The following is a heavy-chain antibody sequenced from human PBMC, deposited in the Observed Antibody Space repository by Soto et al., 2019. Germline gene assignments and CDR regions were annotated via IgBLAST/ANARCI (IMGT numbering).Heavy chain of an antibody. CDR3: AHIPEEVSSSWYRGNFDY. V-gene: IGHV2-5*01. CDR1: GFSLSTSGVG. D-gene: IGHD6-13*01. J-gene: IGHJ4*02. CDR2: IYWNDDK. Sequence: SGPTLVNPTQTLTLTCTFSGFSLSTSGVGVGWIRQPPGKALEWLALIYWNDDKRYSPSLKSRLTITKDTSKNQVVLTMTNMDPVDTATYYCAHIPEEVSSSWYRGNFDYWGQGTLVTVSS.